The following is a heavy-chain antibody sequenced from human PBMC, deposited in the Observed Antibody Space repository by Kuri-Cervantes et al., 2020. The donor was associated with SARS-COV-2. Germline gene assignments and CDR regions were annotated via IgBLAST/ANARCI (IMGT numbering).Heavy chain of an antibody. CDR1: TFTFNNYA. CDR2: ISVPGGDT. D-gene: IGHD2-2*01. CDR3: ARDLVPAAMLDY. J-gene: IGHJ4*02. Sequence: GGSLRLSCAASTFTFNNYALIWVRQAPGKGLEWVSSISVPGGDTNYADSVKGRFTISRDNSKDTLYLQMNSLRAEDTAVYYCARDLVPAAMLDYWGQGTLVTVSS. V-gene: IGHV3-23*01.